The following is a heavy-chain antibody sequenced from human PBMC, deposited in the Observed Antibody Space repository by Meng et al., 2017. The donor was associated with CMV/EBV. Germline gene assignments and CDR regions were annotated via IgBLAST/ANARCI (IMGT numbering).Heavy chain of an antibody. Sequence: SETLSLTCSVSGGSIRSSSYYWGWIRQPPGKGLEWIGSIYYSGSTYYNRSLKSRVTISADTSRNHFSLKLSSVTAADTAVYYCARHDGGSYPQNYDMDVWGQGTTVTVSS. CDR3: ARHDGGSYPQNYDMDV. J-gene: IGHJ6*02. CDR1: GGSIRSSSYY. V-gene: IGHV4-39*01. CDR2: IYYSGST. D-gene: IGHD1-26*01.